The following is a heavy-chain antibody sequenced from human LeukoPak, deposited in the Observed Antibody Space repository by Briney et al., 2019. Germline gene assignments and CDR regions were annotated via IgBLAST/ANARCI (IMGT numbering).Heavy chain of an antibody. J-gene: IGHJ6*03. CDR2: IYTSGST. CDR1: GGSISSYY. CDR3: ATVRSGPTHYMDV. V-gene: IGHV4-4*07. Sequence: SETLSLTCTVSGGSISSYYWSWIRQPAGKGLEWIGRIYTSGSTNYNPSLKSRVTISVDTSTNQFSLKLSSVTAADTAVYYCATVRSGPTHYMDVWGKGTTVTVSS. D-gene: IGHD3-3*01.